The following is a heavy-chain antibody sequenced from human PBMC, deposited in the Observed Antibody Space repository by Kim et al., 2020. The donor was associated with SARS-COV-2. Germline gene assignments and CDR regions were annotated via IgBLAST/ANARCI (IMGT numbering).Heavy chain of an antibody. CDR3: ARDTDGELPLDFDY. J-gene: IGHJ4*02. D-gene: IGHD1-26*01. CDR2: ISAYNGNT. Sequence: ASVKVSCKASGYTFTSYGISWVRQAPGQGLEWMGWISAYNGNTNYAQKLQGRVTMTTDTSTSTAYMELRSLRSDDTAVYYCARDTDGELPLDFDYWGQGTLVTVSS. CDR1: GYTFTSYG. V-gene: IGHV1-18*01.